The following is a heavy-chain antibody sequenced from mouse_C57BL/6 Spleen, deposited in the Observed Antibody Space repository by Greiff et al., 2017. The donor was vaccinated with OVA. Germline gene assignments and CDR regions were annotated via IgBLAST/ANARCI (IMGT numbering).Heavy chain of an antibody. CDR1: GFTFSSYT. CDR2: ISGGGGNT. CDR3: ARGVTTYGDY. D-gene: IGHD2-2*01. V-gene: IGHV5-9*01. J-gene: IGHJ2*01. Sequence: DVMLVESGGGLVKPGGSLKLSCAASGFTFSSYTMSWVRQTPEKRLEWVATISGGGGNTYYPDSVKGRFTISRDNAKNTLYLQMSSLRSEDTALYYCARGVTTYGDYWGQGTTLTVSS.